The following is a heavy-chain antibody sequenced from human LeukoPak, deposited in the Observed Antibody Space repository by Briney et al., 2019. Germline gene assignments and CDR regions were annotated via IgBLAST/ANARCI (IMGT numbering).Heavy chain of an antibody. CDR1: GFTVSTSY. CDR3: TRLDY. J-gene: IGHJ4*02. CDR2: IYNDGST. V-gene: IGHV3-66*01. Sequence: GGSLRLSCAVSGFTVSTSYMTWVRQAPGKGLGWVSVIYNDGSTYYADSVKGRLTTSRDISENTIYLQMNSLRAEDTAVYYCTRLDYWGQGTLVTVSS.